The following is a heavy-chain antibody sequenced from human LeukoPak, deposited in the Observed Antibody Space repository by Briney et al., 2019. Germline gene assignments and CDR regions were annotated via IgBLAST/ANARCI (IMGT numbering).Heavy chain of an antibody. Sequence: GASVKVSCKASGYTFTGYYMHWVRQAPGPGLEWMGWINPNSGGTNYAQKFQGRVTMTRDTSISTAYMELSRLRSDDTAVYYCARGSFMAVAGTNFDYWGQGTLVTVSS. V-gene: IGHV1-2*02. CDR3: ARGSFMAVAGTNFDY. CDR2: INPNSGGT. D-gene: IGHD6-19*01. J-gene: IGHJ4*02. CDR1: GYTFTGYY.